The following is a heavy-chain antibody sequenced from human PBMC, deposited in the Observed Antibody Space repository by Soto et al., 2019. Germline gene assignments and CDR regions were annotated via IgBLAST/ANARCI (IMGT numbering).Heavy chain of an antibody. D-gene: IGHD2-2*01. CDR2: IYYSGST. CDR3: ARGIEGWYQGRYYYGMDV. V-gene: IGHV4-59*01. Sequence: PSETLSLTCTVSGGSISSYYWSWIRQPPGKGLEWIGYIYYSGSTNYNPSLKSRVTISVDTSKNQFSLKLSSVTAADTAVYYCARGIEGWYQGRYYYGMDVWGQGTLVTVYS. CDR1: GGSISSYY. J-gene: IGHJ6*02.